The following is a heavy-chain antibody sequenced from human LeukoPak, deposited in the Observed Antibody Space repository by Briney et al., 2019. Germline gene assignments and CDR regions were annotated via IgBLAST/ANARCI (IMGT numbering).Heavy chain of an antibody. Sequence: ASVKVSCKVSGYTLTGLSIHWVRQAPGKGLEWIGGFDPEAGETIYTQKFQNRATLTEDTSTDTAYMELRSLRSDDTAMFYCAAVPSSSWSTLLSFWGQGTLVTVSS. J-gene: IGHJ4*02. V-gene: IGHV1-24*01. D-gene: IGHD6-13*01. CDR3: AAVPSSSWSTLLSF. CDR1: GYTLTGLS. CDR2: FDPEAGET.